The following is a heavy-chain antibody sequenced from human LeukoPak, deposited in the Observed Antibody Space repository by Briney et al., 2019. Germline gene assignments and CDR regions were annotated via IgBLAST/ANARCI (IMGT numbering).Heavy chain of an antibody. Sequence: GGSLRLSCAASGFTFSRYAMHWVRQAPGKGLEWVAVISYDGSNEFYADSVKGRFTISRENAKNSLYLQMNSLRAGDTAVYYCTRGPGPGGSGWNWRGMDVWGQGTTVTVSS. CDR1: GFTFSRYA. CDR3: TRGPGPGGSGWNWRGMDV. V-gene: IGHV3-30*14. D-gene: IGHD6-19*01. CDR2: ISYDGSNE. J-gene: IGHJ6*02.